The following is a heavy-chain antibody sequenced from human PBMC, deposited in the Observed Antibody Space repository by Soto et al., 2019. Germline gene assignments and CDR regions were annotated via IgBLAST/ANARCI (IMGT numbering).Heavy chain of an antibody. J-gene: IGHJ3*02. CDR3: TIGSRSGEAFDI. V-gene: IGHV1-69*02. CDR1: GGTFSTYS. Sequence: QVQLVQSGAEVKKPGSSVKVSCKDSGGTFSTYSMFWVRQAPGQGLEWMGRIIPMLGIANHAQRFQDRVTITADKSTATAHMELSSLRSEDTALYYCTIGSRSGEAFDIWGQGTMVTVSS. CDR2: IIPMLGIA. D-gene: IGHD6-19*01.